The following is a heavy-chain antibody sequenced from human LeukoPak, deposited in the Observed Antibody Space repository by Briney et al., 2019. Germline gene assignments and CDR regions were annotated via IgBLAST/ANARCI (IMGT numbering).Heavy chain of an antibody. D-gene: IGHD1-26*01. CDR3: ARGTPSGTYLY. V-gene: IGHV1-18*01. CDR1: GYTFTSYG. Sequence: ASVKVSCTASGYTFTSYGISWVRQAPGQGLEWMGWNSAYNGNTNYAQKFQGRVTMTTDTSTSTAYMELRSLRSDDTAVYYCARGTPSGTYLYWGQGTLVTVSS. J-gene: IGHJ4*02. CDR2: NSAYNGNT.